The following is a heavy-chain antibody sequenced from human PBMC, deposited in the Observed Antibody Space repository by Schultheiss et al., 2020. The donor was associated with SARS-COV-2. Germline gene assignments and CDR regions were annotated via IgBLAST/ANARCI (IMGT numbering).Heavy chain of an antibody. CDR3: ARDYSGYERLFHYYYGMDV. CDR1: GFTFSSYE. CDR2: INSDGSST. D-gene: IGHD5-12*01. Sequence: GGSLRLSCAASGFTFSSYEMNWVRQAPGKGLEWVSRINSDGSSTSYADSVKGRFTISRDNAKNTLYLQMNSLRAEDTAVYYCARDYSGYERLFHYYYGMDVWGQGTTVTVSS. V-gene: IGHV3-74*01. J-gene: IGHJ6*02.